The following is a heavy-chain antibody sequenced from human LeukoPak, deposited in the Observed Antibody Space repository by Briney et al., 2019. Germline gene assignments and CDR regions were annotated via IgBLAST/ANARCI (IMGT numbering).Heavy chain of an antibody. CDR1: GGPISSGGYY. Sequence: SQTLSLTCTVSGGPISSGGYYWSWIRQPPGKGLEWIGHIYPRGSTYYNPSLKSRVILSLDKSANQFSLNLSSVTAADTAVYYCARFSPRAMGNYLDFWGQGTLVTVSS. CDR2: IYPRGST. J-gene: IGHJ4*02. CDR3: ARFSPRAMGNYLDF. D-gene: IGHD7-27*01. V-gene: IGHV4-30-2*01.